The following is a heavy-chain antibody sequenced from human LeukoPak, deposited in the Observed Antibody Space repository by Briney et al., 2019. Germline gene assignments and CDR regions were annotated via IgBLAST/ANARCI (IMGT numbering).Heavy chain of an antibody. CDR2: ISAYNGNT. CDR3: ARARRRWLQPDAFDI. CDR1: GYTFTSYG. D-gene: IGHD5-24*01. Sequence: GASVKVSCKASGYTFTSYGISWVRQAPGQGLEWMGWISAYNGNTNYAQKLQGRVTMTTDTSTSTAYMELRSLRSDDTAVYYCARARRRWLQPDAFDIWGQGTMVTVSS. V-gene: IGHV1-18*01. J-gene: IGHJ3*02.